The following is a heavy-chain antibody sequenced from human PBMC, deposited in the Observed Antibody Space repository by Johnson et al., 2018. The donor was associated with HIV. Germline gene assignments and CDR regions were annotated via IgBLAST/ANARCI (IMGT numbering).Heavy chain of an antibody. CDR3: AKDISQWLIRAFDI. CDR2: IRYDGSNK. J-gene: IGHJ3*02. D-gene: IGHD5-12*01. CDR1: GFTFSSYG. V-gene: IGHV3-30*02. Sequence: QEQLVESGGGVVQPGGSLRLSCAASGFTFSSYGMHWVRQAPGKGLEWVAFIRYDGSNKYYADSVKGRFTISRDNSKNTLYLQMNSLRAEDTAVYYCAKDISQWLIRAFDIWGQGTMVTVSS.